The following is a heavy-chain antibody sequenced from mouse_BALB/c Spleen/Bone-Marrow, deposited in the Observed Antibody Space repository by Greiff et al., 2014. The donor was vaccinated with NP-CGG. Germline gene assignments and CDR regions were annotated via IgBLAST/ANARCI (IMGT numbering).Heavy chain of an antibody. D-gene: IGHD1-2*01. V-gene: IGHV5-6-5*01. CDR1: GITVSSYT. CDR3: ARHYGYVDAMDY. Sequence: EVQLVESGGGLAKPGESLKFSCAASGITVSSYTMSWVRQTPEKRLEWVASITGGGTTYYPDSVKGRFTISRDNARNILYLQVSSLRSEDTAIYYCARHYGYVDAMDYWGQGTSVTVSS. CDR2: ITGGGTT. J-gene: IGHJ4*01.